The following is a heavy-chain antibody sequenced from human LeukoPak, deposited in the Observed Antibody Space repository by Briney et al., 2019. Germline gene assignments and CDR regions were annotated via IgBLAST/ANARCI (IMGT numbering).Heavy chain of an antibody. V-gene: IGHV3-23*01. J-gene: IGHJ4*02. CDR3: ASGPQYWKDLTL. CDR2: ISVGAEYM. Sequence: GGSLRLSCAAAASSISAYVMKWPRQAPGKGLEWVSTISVGAEYMFYADSVKGRFTISRDDSNNALYLQMHSLRAEDTALYFCASGPQYWKDLTLWGQGTLVTVSS. CDR1: ASSISAYV. D-gene: IGHD4-11*01.